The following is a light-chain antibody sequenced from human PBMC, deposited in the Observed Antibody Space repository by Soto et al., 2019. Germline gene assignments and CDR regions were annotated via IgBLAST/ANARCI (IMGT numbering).Light chain of an antibody. CDR1: SSDVGGYNY. CDR3: SSYTTSSTLVL. CDR2: EVT. V-gene: IGLV2-14*01. Sequence: QSALTQPASVSRSPGQSITISCTGTSSDVGGYNYVSWYQHHPGKAPKLMIYEVTNRPSGISNRFSGSKSGNTASLTISGLQAEDEANYYCSSYTTSSTLVLFGGGTKLTVL. J-gene: IGLJ2*01.